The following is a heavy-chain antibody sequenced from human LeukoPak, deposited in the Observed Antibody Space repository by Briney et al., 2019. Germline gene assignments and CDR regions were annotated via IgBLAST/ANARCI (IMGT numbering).Heavy chain of an antibody. CDR3: AREAKGPAYYYYYMDV. J-gene: IGHJ6*03. CDR1: GGTFSSYA. CDR2: IIPIFGTA. Sequence: SVKVSCKASGGTFSSYAISWVRQAPGQGLEWMGGIIPIFGTANYAQKFQGRVTITADESTSTAYMELSSLRSEDTAVYYCAREAKGPAYYYYYMDVWGKGTTVTVSS. V-gene: IGHV1-69*13.